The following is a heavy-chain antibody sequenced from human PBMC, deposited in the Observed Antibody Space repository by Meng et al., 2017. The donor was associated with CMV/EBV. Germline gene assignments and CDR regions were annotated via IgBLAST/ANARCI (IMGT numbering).Heavy chain of an antibody. CDR2: INHSGST. V-gene: IGHV4-34*01. Sequence: QEPRQQGGELLLTPPETLYLTCAVYGGSFSGYYWSWIRQPPGKGLEWIGEINHSGSTNYNPSLKSRVTISVDTSKNQFSLKLSSVTAADTAVYYCASSLTYPDYWGQGTLVTVSS. CDR1: GGSFSGYY. D-gene: IGHD2-15*01. J-gene: IGHJ4*02. CDR3: ASSLTYPDY.